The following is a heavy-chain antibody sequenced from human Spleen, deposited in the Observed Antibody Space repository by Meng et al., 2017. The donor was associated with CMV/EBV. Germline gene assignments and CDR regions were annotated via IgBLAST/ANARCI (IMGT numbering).Heavy chain of an antibody. CDR1: GFTFSSYA. CDR2: ISYDGSNK. J-gene: IGHJ5*02. V-gene: IGHV3-30*14. D-gene: IGHD3-22*01. Sequence: GEMVESGGGVGRPGRALRLSCAASGFTFSSYAMHWVRQAPGKGLEWVAVISYDGSNKYYADSVKGRFTISRDNSKNTLYLQMNSLRAEDTAVYYCCDSSGYHWGQGTLVTVSS. CDR3: CDSSGYH.